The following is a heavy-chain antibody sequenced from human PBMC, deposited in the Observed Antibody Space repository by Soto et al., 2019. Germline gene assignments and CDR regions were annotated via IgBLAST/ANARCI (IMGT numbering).Heavy chain of an antibody. V-gene: IGHV3-30*18. CDR2: ISYDGSNK. CDR1: GFTFSSYG. CDR3: AKVFFLGPYYYDSSGYPASS. J-gene: IGHJ5*02. D-gene: IGHD3-22*01. Sequence: GGSLRLSCAASGFTFSSYGMHWVRQAPGKGLEWVAVISYDGSNKYYADSVKGRFTISRDNSKNTLYLQMNSLRAEDTAVYYCAKVFFLGPYYYDSSGYPASSWGQGTLVTVSS.